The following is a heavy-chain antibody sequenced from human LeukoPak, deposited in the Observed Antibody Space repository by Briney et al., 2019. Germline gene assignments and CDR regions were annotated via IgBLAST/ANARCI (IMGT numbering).Heavy chain of an antibody. CDR3: AKDYSSGSMDY. D-gene: IGHD6-19*01. Sequence: GRSLRLSCAASGFTFSSYSMNWVRQAPGKGLEWVSSISSSSYIYYADSVKGRFTISRDNSKNSLYLQMNSLRAEDTALYYCAKDYSSGSMDYWGQGTLVTVSS. CDR1: GFTFSSYS. CDR2: ISSSSYI. V-gene: IGHV3-21*04. J-gene: IGHJ4*02.